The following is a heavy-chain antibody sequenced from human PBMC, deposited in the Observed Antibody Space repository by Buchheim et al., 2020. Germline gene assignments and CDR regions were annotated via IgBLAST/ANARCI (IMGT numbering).Heavy chain of an antibody. CDR3: ARDPGGPSADYYFDF. D-gene: IGHD4-23*01. V-gene: IGHV3-30*04. Sequence: QVQLVESGGGVVQPGRSLRLSCAASGFTFSTYAMHWVRQAPGKGLEWMAVISYAGSDKLHADSVKGRFNVSRDNSTNTLNLQMNSLRPEDTAVYFCARDPGGPSADYYFDFWGQGTL. CDR1: GFTFSTYA. J-gene: IGHJ4*02. CDR2: ISYAGSDK.